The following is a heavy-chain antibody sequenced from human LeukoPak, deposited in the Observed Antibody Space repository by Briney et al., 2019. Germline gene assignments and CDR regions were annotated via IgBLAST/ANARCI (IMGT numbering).Heavy chain of an antibody. J-gene: IGHJ4*02. D-gene: IGHD2/OR15-2a*01. CDR1: GFTFSSYA. CDR2: ISGSDGST. Sequence: GGSLRLSCAASGFTFSSYAMSWVRQAPGKGLEWVSGISGSDGSTNYADSVKGRFTISRENSKNTLYLQMNSLRAEDAAVYYCAKDSAKKYDDYWGQGTLVTVSS. CDR3: AKDSAKKYDDY. V-gene: IGHV3-23*01.